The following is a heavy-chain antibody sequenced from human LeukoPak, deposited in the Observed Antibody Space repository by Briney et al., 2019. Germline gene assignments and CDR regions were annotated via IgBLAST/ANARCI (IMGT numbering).Heavy chain of an antibody. CDR2: INHSGST. CDR3: AKGAKRLGYCSGGTCYSNYDYYYMDV. Sequence: PSETLSLTCAVYGGSFSGYYWSWIRQPPGKGLEWIGEINHSGSTNYNPSLKSRVSIPVHTSKNQFSLRLSSVTAADTAVYYCAKGAKRLGYCSGGTCYSNYDYYYMDVWGKGTTVIISS. CDR1: GGSFSGYY. D-gene: IGHD2-15*01. V-gene: IGHV4-34*01. J-gene: IGHJ6*03.